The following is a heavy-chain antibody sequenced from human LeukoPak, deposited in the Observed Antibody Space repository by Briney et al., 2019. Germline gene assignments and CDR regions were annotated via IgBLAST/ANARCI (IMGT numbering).Heavy chain of an antibody. D-gene: IGHD7-27*01. CDR2: IRYDASNQ. V-gene: IGHV3-30*02. J-gene: IGHJ6*03. CDR1: GFTFSSYG. Sequence: GGSLRLSCAASGFTFSSYGMHWVRQAPGKGLEWVAFIRYDASNQYYADSVKGRFTISRDNSKNTLYLQINSLRPEDTAVYYCAKDVGQLGTYYYCYYYMDVWGKGTTVTVSS. CDR3: AKDVGQLGTYYYCYYYMDV.